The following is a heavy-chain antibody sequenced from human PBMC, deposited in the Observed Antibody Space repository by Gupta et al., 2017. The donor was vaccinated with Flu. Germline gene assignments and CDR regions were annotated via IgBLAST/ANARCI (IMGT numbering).Heavy chain of an antibody. Sequence: EVQLVESVGGSVQPGGSLRLSCAALGFTFSNAWMSWVRQAPGNGLEWVGRIKSKTDGERTDDAAPVKGRFTISRDDSKNTLYLKMNSLKDEDTAVYCCSTRVVPADIPRPFWCQGTTVTVSS. D-gene: IGHD2-2*02. CDR1: GFTFSNAW. CDR2: IKSKTDGERT. J-gene: IGHJ6*02. V-gene: IGHV3-15*01. CDR3: STRVVPADIPRPF.